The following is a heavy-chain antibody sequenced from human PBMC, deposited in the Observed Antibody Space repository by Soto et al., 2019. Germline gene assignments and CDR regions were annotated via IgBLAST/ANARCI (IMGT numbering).Heavy chain of an antibody. CDR2: ISYDGSNK. J-gene: IGHJ4*02. V-gene: IGHV3-30-3*01. CDR3: VRGWDWKYPVDY. CDR1: GFTFSSYA. D-gene: IGHD1-7*01. Sequence: QVQLVESGGGVVQPGRSLRLSCAASGFTFSSYAMHWVRQAPGKGLEWVAVISYDGSNKYYADSVKGRFTISRDNSKNTLYLQMNSLRAEDTAVYYCVRGWDWKYPVDYWGQGTMVTVSS.